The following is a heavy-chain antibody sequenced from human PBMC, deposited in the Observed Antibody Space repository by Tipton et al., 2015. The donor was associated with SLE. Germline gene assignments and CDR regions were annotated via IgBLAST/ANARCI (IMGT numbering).Heavy chain of an antibody. V-gene: IGHV4-39*07. D-gene: IGHD2-2*01. CDR2: IYYSGST. Sequence: TLSLTCTVSGGSISSYYWGWIRQPPGKGLEWIGSIYYSGSTYYNPSLKSRVTISVDTSKNQFSLKLSSVTAADTAVYYCARDGDRYCSSTSCYPVWYFDYWGQGTLVTVSS. CDR3: ARDGDRYCSSTSCYPVWYFDY. CDR1: GGSISSYY. J-gene: IGHJ4*02.